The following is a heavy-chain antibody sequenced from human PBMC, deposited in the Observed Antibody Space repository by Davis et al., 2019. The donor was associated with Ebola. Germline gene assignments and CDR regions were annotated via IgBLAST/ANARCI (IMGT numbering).Heavy chain of an antibody. D-gene: IGHD2-8*02. CDR2: ISAGGTAP. CDR1: EFTFSSYG. J-gene: IGHJ4*02. V-gene: IGHV3-23*01. CDR3: AKSFLITGSHMSEFRGVDY. Sequence: PGGSLRLSCAASEFTFSSYGMTWVRQAPGKGLEWVSSISAGGTAPYYADSVKGRFTISRDNSKNTLSLHMDSLRADDTAVYYCAKSFLITGSHMSEFRGVDYWGQGTVVTVSS.